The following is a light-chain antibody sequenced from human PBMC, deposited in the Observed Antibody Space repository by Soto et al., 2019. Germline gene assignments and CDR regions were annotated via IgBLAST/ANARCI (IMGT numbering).Light chain of an antibody. Sequence: EIVLTQSPGTLSLSPGERATLXSRASQSVTSSYLAWYQQKPGQAPRLLFYGASSRATGIPDRFSGSGSGTDFTLTISSLEPEDSATYYCQQCYSTPTTFGQGTRLEIK. V-gene: IGKV3-20*01. J-gene: IGKJ5*01. CDR1: QSVTSSY. CDR3: QQCYSTPTT. CDR2: GAS.